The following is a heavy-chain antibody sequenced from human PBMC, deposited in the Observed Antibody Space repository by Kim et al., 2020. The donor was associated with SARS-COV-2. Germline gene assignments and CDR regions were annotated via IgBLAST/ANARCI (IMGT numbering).Heavy chain of an antibody. V-gene: IGHV4-59*01. Sequence: SETLSLTCTVSGGSISSYYWSWIRQPPGKGLEWIGYIYYSGSTNYNPSLKSRVTISVDTSKNQFSLKLSSVTAADTAVYYCARAVAGNYYYYYGMDVWGQGTTVTVSS. D-gene: IGHD6-19*01. CDR3: ARAVAGNYYYYYGMDV. J-gene: IGHJ6*02. CDR1: GGSISSYY. CDR2: IYYSGST.